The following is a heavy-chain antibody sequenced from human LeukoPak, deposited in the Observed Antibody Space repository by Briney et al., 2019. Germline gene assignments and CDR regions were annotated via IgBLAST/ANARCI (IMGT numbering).Heavy chain of an antibody. V-gene: IGHV1-3*01. CDR1: GNTFGSSD. CDR2: INAGNGNT. Sequence: ASVKVSCKASGNTFGSSDINWVRQAPGQRLEWMGWINAGNGNTKYSQKFQGRVTITRDTSASTAYMELSSLRSEDTAVYYCAREPGGDYWGQGTLVTVSS. D-gene: IGHD3-16*01. J-gene: IGHJ4*02. CDR3: AREPGGDY.